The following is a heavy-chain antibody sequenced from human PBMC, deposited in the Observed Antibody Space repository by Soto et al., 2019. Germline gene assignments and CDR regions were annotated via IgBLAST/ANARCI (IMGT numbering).Heavy chain of an antibody. CDR2: ISYDGSNK. D-gene: IGHD2-15*01. Sequence: GGSLRLSCAASGFTFSSYGMHWVRQAPGKGLEWVAVISYDGSNKYYADSVKGRFTISRDNSKNTLYLQMNSLRAEDTAVYYCAKGEDFVVVVAAYYYGMDVRAQRTTVTVSS. V-gene: IGHV3-30*18. CDR3: AKGEDFVVVVAAYYYGMDV. CDR1: GFTFSSYG. J-gene: IGHJ6*02.